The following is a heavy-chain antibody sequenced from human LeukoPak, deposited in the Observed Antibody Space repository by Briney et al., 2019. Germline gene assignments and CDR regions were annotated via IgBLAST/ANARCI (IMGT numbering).Heavy chain of an antibody. D-gene: IGHD6-19*01. CDR1: GGSISSYY. CDR2: IYYSGST. J-gene: IGHJ4*02. Sequence: PSETLSLTCTVSGGSISSYYWSWIRQPPGKGLEGIGYIYYSGSTNYNPSLKSRGTISVETSKKQLALKLSSVTAADTAVYYCARGAVAGTGVFDYWGQGTLVTVSS. CDR3: ARGAVAGTGVFDY. V-gene: IGHV4-59*01.